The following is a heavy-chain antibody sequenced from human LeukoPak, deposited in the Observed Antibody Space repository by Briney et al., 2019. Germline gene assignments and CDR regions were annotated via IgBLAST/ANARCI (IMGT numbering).Heavy chain of an antibody. J-gene: IGHJ4*02. V-gene: IGHV3-33*01. D-gene: IGHD2-2*01. Sequence: PGGSLRLSCAASGFTFSSHGMHWVRRAPGKGLEWVAVIWYGGSNQYYGDSVKDRFIISRDNSKSTLYLQMNSLRVEDTAVYYCARDNPSSTSYDYWGQGTLVTVSS. CDR3: ARDNPSSTSYDY. CDR2: IWYGGSNQ. CDR1: GFTFSSHG.